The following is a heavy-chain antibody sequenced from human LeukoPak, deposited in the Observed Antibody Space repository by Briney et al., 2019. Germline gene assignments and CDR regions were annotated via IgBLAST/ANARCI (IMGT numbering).Heavy chain of an antibody. Sequence: GALVKVSCKASGYTFTSYGISWVRQAPGQGLEWMGWISAYNGNTNYAQNLQGRVTMTTDTHTSTAYMELSSLRSEDTAVYYCARFSGRIGGGSDYWGQGTLVTVSS. J-gene: IGHJ4*02. CDR3: ARFSGRIGGGSDY. D-gene: IGHD2-15*01. V-gene: IGHV1-18*01. CDR2: ISAYNGNT. CDR1: GYTFTSYG.